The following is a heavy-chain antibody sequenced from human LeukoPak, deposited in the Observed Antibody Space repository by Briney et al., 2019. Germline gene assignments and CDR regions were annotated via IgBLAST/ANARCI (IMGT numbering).Heavy chain of an antibody. CDR2: INWNGGST. J-gene: IGHJ4*02. CDR1: GFTFGNYG. V-gene: IGHV3-20*04. Sequence: TGGSLRLSCAASGFTFGNYGMSWVRQAPGKGLEWVSGINWNGGSTGCADSVEGRFTISRDNAKNSQYLQMNSLSVEDTALYYCARAQTYGDSRLLLDYWGQGTLVTVSS. CDR3: ARAQTYGDSRLLLDY. D-gene: IGHD4-17*01.